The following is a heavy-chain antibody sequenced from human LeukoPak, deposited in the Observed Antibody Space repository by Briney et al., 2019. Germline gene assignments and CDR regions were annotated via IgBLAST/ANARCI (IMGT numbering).Heavy chain of an antibody. V-gene: IGHV1-69*04. CDR2: LIPILGTA. D-gene: IGHD1-26*01. Sequence: ASVKVSCKASGYTFTSYGINWVRQAPGQGLEWMGRLIPILGTANYAQKFLGRVTITADKSTSTAFMELHSLRSEDTALYYCATYLVGSAHGPDSWGQGTLVAVSS. J-gene: IGHJ4*02. CDR1: GYTFTSYG. CDR3: ATYLVGSAHGPDS.